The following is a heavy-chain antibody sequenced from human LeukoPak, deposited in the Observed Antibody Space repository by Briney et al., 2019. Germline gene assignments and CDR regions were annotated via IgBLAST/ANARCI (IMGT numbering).Heavy chain of an antibody. V-gene: IGHV3-74*01. CDR3: ARDKYGGNSNAFDI. CDR1: GFPFSNYW. D-gene: IGHD4-23*01. CDR2: IGTDGSST. Sequence: GGSLRLSCAASGFPFSNYWMHWVRQVPGKGLVWVSRIGTDGSSTTYADYVKGRFSISRDNAKNTLYLQMNSLRAEDTAVYYCARDKYGGNSNAFDIWGQGTLVTVSS. J-gene: IGHJ3*02.